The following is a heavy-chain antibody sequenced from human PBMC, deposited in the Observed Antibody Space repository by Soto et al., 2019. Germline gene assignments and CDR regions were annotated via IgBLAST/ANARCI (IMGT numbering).Heavy chain of an antibody. V-gene: IGHV1-69*13. CDR1: GGTFSSYA. CDR3: ARDPYLNPHTLFQH. Sequence: SSVKVSCKASGGTFSSYAISWVRQAPGQGLEWMGGIIPIFGTANYAQKFQGRVTITADESTSTAYMELSSLRSEDTAVYYCARDPYLNPHTLFQHWGQGTLVSVSS. CDR2: IIPIFGTA. J-gene: IGHJ1*01.